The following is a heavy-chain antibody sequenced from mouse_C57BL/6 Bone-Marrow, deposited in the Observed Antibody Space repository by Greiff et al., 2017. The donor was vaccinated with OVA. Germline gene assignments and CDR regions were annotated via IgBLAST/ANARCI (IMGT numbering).Heavy chain of an antibody. CDR3: ARHVYYGYGGAWFAY. CDR1: GYTFTEYT. J-gene: IGHJ3*01. Sequence: VQVVESGAELVKPGASVKLSCKASGYTFTEYTIHWVKQRSGQGLEWIGWFYPGSGSIKYNEKFKDKATLTADKSSSTVYMELSRLTSEDSAVYFCARHVYYGYGGAWFAYWGQGTLVTVSA. CDR2: FYPGSGSI. V-gene: IGHV1-62-2*01. D-gene: IGHD2-2*01.